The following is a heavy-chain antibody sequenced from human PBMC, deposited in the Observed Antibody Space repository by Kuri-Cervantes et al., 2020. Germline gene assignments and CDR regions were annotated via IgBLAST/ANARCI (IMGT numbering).Heavy chain of an antibody. CDR2: ISAYNDNT. V-gene: IGHV1-18*01. CDR3: ARDRRGYDILTRYAQFDP. Sequence: SVNVSCKASGYIFTNYAIIWVRQAPGQGLEWMGWISAYNDNTKYAQKFQGRVTMTTNTSTDTAYMELRSLRSDDTAVYFCARDRRGYDILTRYAQFDPWGQGTLVTVSS. D-gene: IGHD3-9*01. CDR1: GYIFTNYA. J-gene: IGHJ5*02.